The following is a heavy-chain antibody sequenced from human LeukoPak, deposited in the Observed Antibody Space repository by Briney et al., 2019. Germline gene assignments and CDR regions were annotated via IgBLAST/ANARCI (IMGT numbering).Heavy chain of an antibody. CDR1: GDSITSSDHY. CDR3: ARGQQWLFGWFDP. D-gene: IGHD6-19*01. CDR2: VSQSGNT. Sequence: SETLSLTCTLSGDSITSSDHYWVWIRQSPGKGLEWIGSVSQSGNTYYRSSLKSRVTVSIDTSKNEFSLILTSVTAADTAQYYCARGQQWLFGWFDPWGQGTLVTVSS. V-gene: IGHV4-39*01. J-gene: IGHJ5*02.